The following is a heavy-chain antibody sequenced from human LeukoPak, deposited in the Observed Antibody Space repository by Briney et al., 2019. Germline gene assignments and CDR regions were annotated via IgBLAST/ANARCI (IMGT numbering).Heavy chain of an antibody. CDR1: GGSISSGGYY. CDR3: ARAVYDYIWGSYRFDY. J-gene: IGHJ4*02. D-gene: IGHD3-16*02. V-gene: IGHV4-31*03. CDR2: IYYSGST. Sequence: SETLSLTCTVSGGSISSGGYYWTWIRQHPGKGLEWIGFIYYSGSTYYNPSLKSRVTFSVDTSKNQFSLKLSSVNAADTAVYYCARAVYDYIWGSYRFDYWGQGTLVTVSS.